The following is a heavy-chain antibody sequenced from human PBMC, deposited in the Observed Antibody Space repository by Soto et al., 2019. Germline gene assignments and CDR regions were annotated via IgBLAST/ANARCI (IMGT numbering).Heavy chain of an antibody. D-gene: IGHD3-22*01. V-gene: IGHV4-39*01. Sequence: SETLSLTCTVSGGSISSSTHYWAWIRQPPGKGLEWIGSIYYDGSTHYYPSLESRVTISADMSKNQFSLRLNSVTAADTAVYYCARFYYDSSGYGGDMVIWGHGTMITVS. CDR2: IYYDGST. J-gene: IGHJ3*02. CDR1: GGSISSSTHY. CDR3: ARFYYDSSGYGGDMVI.